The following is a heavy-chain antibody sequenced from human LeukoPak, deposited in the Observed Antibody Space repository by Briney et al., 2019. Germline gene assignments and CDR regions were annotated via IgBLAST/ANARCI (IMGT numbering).Heavy chain of an antibody. D-gene: IGHD5-18*01. J-gene: IGHJ5*02. CDR3: ARATEQLWLDAFWFDP. V-gene: IGHV1-3*01. CDR1: GYTFTSYA. Sequence: GASVKVSCKASGYTFTSYAMHWVRQAPGQRLEWMGWINAGSGNTKYSQKFQGRVTITRDTSASTAYMELSSLRSEDTAVYYCARATEQLWLDAFWFDPWGQGTLVTVSS. CDR2: INAGSGNT.